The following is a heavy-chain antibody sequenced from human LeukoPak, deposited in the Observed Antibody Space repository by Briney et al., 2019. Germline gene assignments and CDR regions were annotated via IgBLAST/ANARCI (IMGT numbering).Heavy chain of an antibody. CDR3: ARVGGSYGINAFDI. D-gene: IGHD1-26*01. CDR1: GGTFSSYA. V-gene: IGHV1-69*13. J-gene: IGHJ3*02. Sequence: GASVKVSCKASGGTFSSYAISWVRQAPGQGLEWMGGIIPIFGTANYAQKFQGRVTITADESTSIAYMELSSLRSEDTAVYYCARVGGSYGINAFDIWGQGTMVTVSS. CDR2: IIPIFGTA.